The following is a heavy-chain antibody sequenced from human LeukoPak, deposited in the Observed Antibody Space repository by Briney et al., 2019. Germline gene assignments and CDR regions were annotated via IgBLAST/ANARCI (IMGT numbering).Heavy chain of an antibody. Sequence: PSETLSLTCIVPGGSISSSSYYWAWIRQSLGKGLEWIGTFSSGGSAYYNPSLTSRVSISKDASDNQFSLRLYSVTAADTAVYYCARKQTGTMYDVWGQGTQVTVSS. V-gene: IGHV4-39*07. CDR3: ARKQTGTMYDV. CDR1: GGSISSSSYY. CDR2: FSSGGSA. D-gene: IGHD1-7*01. J-gene: IGHJ4*02.